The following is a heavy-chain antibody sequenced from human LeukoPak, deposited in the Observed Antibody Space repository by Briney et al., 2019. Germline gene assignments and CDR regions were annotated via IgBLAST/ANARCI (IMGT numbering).Heavy chain of an antibody. CDR2: ISSSSSYI. Sequence: PGGSLRLSCAASGFTFSSYSMNWVRQAPGKGLEWVSSISSSSSYIYYADSVKGRFTISRDNAKNSLYLQMNSLRAEDTAVYYCARHQYLRLGFLYYYYYMDVWGKGTTVTVSS. CDR3: ARHQYLRLGFLYYYYYMDV. D-gene: IGHD4-11*01. V-gene: IGHV3-21*01. J-gene: IGHJ6*03. CDR1: GFTFSSYS.